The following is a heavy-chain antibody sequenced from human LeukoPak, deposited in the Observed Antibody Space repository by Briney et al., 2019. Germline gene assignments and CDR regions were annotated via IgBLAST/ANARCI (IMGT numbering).Heavy chain of an antibody. D-gene: IGHD3-9*01. Sequence: LGGSLRLSCAASGFTFSDYYMSWIRQAPGKGLEWVSYISSSGSTIYYADSVKGRFTISRDNAKNSLYLQMNSLRAEDTAVYYCARVTDYYDILTGCYSYYFDYWGQGTLVTVSS. CDR1: GFTFSDYY. CDR2: ISSSGSTI. V-gene: IGHV3-11*01. J-gene: IGHJ4*02. CDR3: ARVTDYYDILTGCYSYYFDY.